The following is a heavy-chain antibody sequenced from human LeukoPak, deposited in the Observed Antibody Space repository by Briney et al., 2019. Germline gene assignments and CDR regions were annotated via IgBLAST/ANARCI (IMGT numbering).Heavy chain of an antibody. J-gene: IGHJ4*02. CDR1: GYTFTSYA. V-gene: IGHV7-4-1*02. Sequence: GASVKVSCKASGYTFTSYAMNWVRQAPGQGLVWMGWINTNTGNPTYAQGFTGRFVFSLDTSVSTAYLQISSLKAEDTAVYYCARDLWMTTVTTLDYWGQGTLVTVSS. D-gene: IGHD4-11*01. CDR2: INTNTGNP. CDR3: ARDLWMTTVTTLDY.